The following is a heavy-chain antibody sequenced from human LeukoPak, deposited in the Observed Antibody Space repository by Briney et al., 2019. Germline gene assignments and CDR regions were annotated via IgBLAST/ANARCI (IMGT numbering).Heavy chain of an antibody. CDR1: GGSFSGYY. Sequence: SETLSLTRAVYGGSFSGYYWSWIRQPPGKGLEWIGEINHSGSTNYNPSLKSRVTISVDTSKNQFSLKLSSVTAADTVVYYCARGVATMGYWGQGTLVTVSS. V-gene: IGHV4-34*01. J-gene: IGHJ4*02. CDR3: ARGVATMGY. CDR2: INHSGST. D-gene: IGHD5-12*01.